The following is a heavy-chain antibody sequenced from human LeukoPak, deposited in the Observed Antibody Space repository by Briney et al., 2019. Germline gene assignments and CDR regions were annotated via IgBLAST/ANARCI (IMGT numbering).Heavy chain of an antibody. CDR1: GYTFTSYG. Sequence: ASVKVSCKASGYTFTSYGISWVRQAPGQGLEWMGWISAYNGNTNYAQKLQGRVTMTTDTSTSTAYMELRSLRSDDTAVYYCARDGWARNGVENWFDPWGQGTLVTVSS. CDR3: ARDGWARNGVENWFDP. V-gene: IGHV1-18*01. CDR2: ISAYNGNT. D-gene: IGHD1-1*01. J-gene: IGHJ5*02.